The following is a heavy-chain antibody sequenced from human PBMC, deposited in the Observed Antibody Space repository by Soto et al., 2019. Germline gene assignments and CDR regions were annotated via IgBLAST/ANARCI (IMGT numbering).Heavy chain of an antibody. J-gene: IGHJ4*02. CDR1: GGSISSYY. D-gene: IGHD6-13*01. CDR2: IYTSGST. Sequence: QVQLQESGPGLVKPSETLSLTCTVSGGSISSYYWSWIRQPAGKGLEWIGRIYTSGSTNYNPSLKSRVTMSVDTSKNQFSLKLSSVTAADTAVYYCARDIREAAAFSFDYWGQGTLVTVSS. CDR3: ARDIREAAAFSFDY. V-gene: IGHV4-4*07.